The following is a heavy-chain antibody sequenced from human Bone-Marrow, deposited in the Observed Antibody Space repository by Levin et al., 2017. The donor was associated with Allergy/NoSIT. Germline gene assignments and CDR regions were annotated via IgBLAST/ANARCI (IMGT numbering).Heavy chain of an antibody. CDR2: ISDNSSTI. CDR1: GFTFSDFY. V-gene: IGHV3-11*01. CDR3: ARGKGYCIGGTCYPYYNWFDP. D-gene: IGHD2-15*01. J-gene: IGHJ5*02. Sequence: GESLKISCVASGFTFSDFYMSWVRQAPGKGLEWVSYISDNSSTIYYADSVRGRFTISRDNAKNSLYLQMNSLGVEDTAVYYCARGKGYCIGGTCYPYYNWFDPWGQGSLVTVSS.